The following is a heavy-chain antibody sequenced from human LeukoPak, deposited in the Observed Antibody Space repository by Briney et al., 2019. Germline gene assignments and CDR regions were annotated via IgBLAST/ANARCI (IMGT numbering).Heavy chain of an antibody. J-gene: IGHJ3*02. CDR3: ARGVIMITFGGVIVRHAFDI. D-gene: IGHD3-16*02. V-gene: IGHV4-34*01. CDR1: GGSFSGYY. CDR2: INHSGST. Sequence: SETLSLTCAVYGGSFSGYYWSWIRQPPGKGLEWIGEINHSGSTNYNPSLKSRVTISLDTSKNQFSLKLSSVTAADTAVYYCARGVIMITFGGVIVRHAFDIWGQGTMVTVSS.